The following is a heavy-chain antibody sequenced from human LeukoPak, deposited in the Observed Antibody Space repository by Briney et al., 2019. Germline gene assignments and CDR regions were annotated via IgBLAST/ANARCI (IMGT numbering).Heavy chain of an antibody. Sequence: GGSLRLSCAASGFTVSSNYMSWVRQAPGKGLGWVSVIYSGGSTYYADSVKGRFTISRDNSKNTLYLQMNSLRAEDTAVYYCARGRSSGWIYYFDYWGQGTLVTVSS. V-gene: IGHV3-66*01. D-gene: IGHD6-19*01. J-gene: IGHJ4*02. CDR3: ARGRSSGWIYYFDY. CDR1: GFTVSSNY. CDR2: IYSGGST.